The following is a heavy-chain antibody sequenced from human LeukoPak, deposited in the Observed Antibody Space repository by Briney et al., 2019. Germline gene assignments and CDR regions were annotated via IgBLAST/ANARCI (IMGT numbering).Heavy chain of an antibody. CDR1: GYTFTGSY. J-gene: IGHJ5*02. V-gene: IGHV1-2*02. CDR2: INPNSGGT. CDR3: ARDKFGELFRWLDP. D-gene: IGHD3-10*01. Sequence: ASVKVSCKASGYTFTGSYMHWVRQAPGQGLEWMGWINPNSGGTNYAQKFQGRVTMTRDTSISTAYMELSRLRSDDTAVYYCARDKFGELFRWLDPWGQGTLVTVSS.